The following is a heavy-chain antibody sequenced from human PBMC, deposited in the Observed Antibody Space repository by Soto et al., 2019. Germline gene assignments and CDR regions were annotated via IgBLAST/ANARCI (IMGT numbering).Heavy chain of an antibody. CDR3: ARGNPFNYAGFDV. V-gene: IGHV1-8*01. D-gene: IGHD3-16*01. J-gene: IGHJ6*02. CDR1: GYTFSDFD. CDR2: MNAKSGDT. Sequence: QAHLAQSGAELKRPGASVKVSCKASGYTFSDFDINWLRQASGQGPEWMGWMNAKSGDTFFPQRVQGKFNMTWDTSLSTAYVEVGSLTSDDTAIYYCARGNPFNYAGFDVWGQGPTVAVSS.